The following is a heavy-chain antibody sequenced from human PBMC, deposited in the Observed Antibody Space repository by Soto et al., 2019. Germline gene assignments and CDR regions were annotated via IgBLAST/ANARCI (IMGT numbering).Heavy chain of an antibody. D-gene: IGHD1-26*01. Sequence: SETLSLTCPVSGGSISSYYWSWIRQPPGKGLEWIGYIYYSGSTNYNPSLKSRVTTSVDTSKNQFSLKLSSVTAADTAVYYCARELGLSNYCYYMDVWGKGTTVTVSS. CDR1: GGSISSYY. V-gene: IGHV4-59*01. CDR3: ARELGLSNYCYYMDV. J-gene: IGHJ6*03. CDR2: IYYSGST.